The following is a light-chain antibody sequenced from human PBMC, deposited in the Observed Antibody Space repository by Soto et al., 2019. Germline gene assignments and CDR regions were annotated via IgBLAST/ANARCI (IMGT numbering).Light chain of an antibody. V-gene: IGLV1-40*01. J-gene: IGLJ1*01. CDR3: QSYDSSLSGAYV. CDR2: GNC. Sequence: QCVLTQPPSVSGAPGQRVTISGTGSSSIIGAGYDVHWYQQLPGTAPKLLIYGNCNRPSGVPDRFSGSKSGTSASLAITGLLAEDEADYYCQSYDSSLSGAYVFGTGTKVTVL. CDR1: SSIIGAGYD.